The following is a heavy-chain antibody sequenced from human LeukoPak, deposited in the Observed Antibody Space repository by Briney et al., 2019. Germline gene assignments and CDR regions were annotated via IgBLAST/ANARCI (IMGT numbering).Heavy chain of an antibody. V-gene: IGHV3-23*01. J-gene: IGHJ4*02. CDR1: GFTFSSYA. CDR2: ISGSGGST. CDR3: AKLGGGYCSGGSCPPGYFDY. Sequence: GGSLRLSCAASGFTFSSYAMSWVRQAPGKGLEWVSAISGSGGSTYYADSVKGRFTISRDNSKNTLYLQMNSLRAEDTAVYCCAKLGGGYCSGGSCPPGYFDYWGQGTLVTVSS. D-gene: IGHD2-15*01.